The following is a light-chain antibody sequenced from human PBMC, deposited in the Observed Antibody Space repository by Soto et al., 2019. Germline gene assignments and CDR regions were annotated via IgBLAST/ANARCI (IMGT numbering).Light chain of an antibody. CDR1: SSDIGGYNY. CDR3: SSHAAGGV. V-gene: IGLV2-8*01. Sequence: QLVLTQPPSASGSPGQSVTISCTGTSSDIGGYNYVSWYQQYPGKAPKLMIYEVSKRPSGVPDRFSGSKSGNTASLTVSGLQTEDEADYYCSSHAAGGVFGGGTKLTVL. J-gene: IGLJ3*02. CDR2: EVS.